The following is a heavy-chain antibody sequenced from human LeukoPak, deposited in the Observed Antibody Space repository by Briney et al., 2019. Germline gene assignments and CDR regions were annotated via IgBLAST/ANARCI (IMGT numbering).Heavy chain of an antibody. D-gene: IGHD3-10*01. V-gene: IGHV3-66*01. Sequence: GGSLRLSCAASEFSVGSNYMTWVRQAPGKGLEWVSLIYSGGSTYYADSVKGRFTISRDNSKNTLYLQMNSLRAEDTAVYYCAKEGTMVRGVSGGGCYMDVWGKGTTVTISS. CDR2: IYSGGST. CDR1: EFSVGSNY. J-gene: IGHJ6*03. CDR3: AKEGTMVRGVSGGGCYMDV.